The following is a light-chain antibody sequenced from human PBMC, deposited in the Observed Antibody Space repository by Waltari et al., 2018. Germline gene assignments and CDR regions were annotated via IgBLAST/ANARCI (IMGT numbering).Light chain of an antibody. CDR3: GGWDDNLNGWV. V-gene: IGLV1-47*01. J-gene: IGLJ3*02. CDR2: RDN. CDR1: SPNLGNNH. Sequence: QSVMTPPPSTSGTPGQRVIISCSGSSPNLGNNHVYWYQQLPGAAPKLLIYRDNERPSGVPVRFSVSKSGTSASLAISGLRSEDEADYYCGGWDDNLNGWVFGGGTRLTVL.